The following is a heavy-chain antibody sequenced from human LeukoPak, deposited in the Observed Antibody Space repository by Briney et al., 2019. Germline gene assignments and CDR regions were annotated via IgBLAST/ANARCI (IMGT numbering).Heavy chain of an antibody. Sequence: SETLSLTCAVYGGSFSGYYRSWIRQPPGKGLEWIGEINHSGSTNYNPSLKSRVTISVDTSKNQFSLKLSSVTAADTAVYYCARRLPIVATFFDYWGQGTLVTVSS. CDR1: GGSFSGYY. CDR2: INHSGST. CDR3: ARRLPIVATFFDY. D-gene: IGHD5-12*01. J-gene: IGHJ4*02. V-gene: IGHV4-34*01.